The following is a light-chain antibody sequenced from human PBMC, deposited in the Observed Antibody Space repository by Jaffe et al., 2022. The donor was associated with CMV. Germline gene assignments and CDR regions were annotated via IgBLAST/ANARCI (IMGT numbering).Light chain of an antibody. CDR3: MQGTHWTPGFT. CDR1: QSLLHRDGITY. J-gene: IGKJ3*01. V-gene: IGKV2-30*02. Sequence: DVVMTQSPLSLPVTLGQPASISCRSSQSLLHRDGITYLSWFHQRPGQSPRCLIYNVFKRDSGVPDRFSGSGSGTDFKLNISTVEADDVGVYYCMQGTHWTPGFTFGPGTKVDIK. CDR2: NVF.